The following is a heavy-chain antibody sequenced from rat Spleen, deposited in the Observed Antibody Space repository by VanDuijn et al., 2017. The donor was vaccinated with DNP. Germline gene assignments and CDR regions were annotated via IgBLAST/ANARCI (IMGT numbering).Heavy chain of an antibody. CDR3: VRWNSGHFDY. V-gene: IGHV5-22*01. D-gene: IGHD4-3*01. CDR2: ISYDGGNT. Sequence: EVQLVESGGGLVQPGRSMKLSCAASGFIFSDYDMAWVRQAPKKGLEWVATISYDGGNTYHRDSVKGRFTISRDNAKSTLYLQMNSLRSEDMATYYCVRWNSGHFDYWGQGVMVTVSS. CDR1: GFIFSDYD. J-gene: IGHJ2*01.